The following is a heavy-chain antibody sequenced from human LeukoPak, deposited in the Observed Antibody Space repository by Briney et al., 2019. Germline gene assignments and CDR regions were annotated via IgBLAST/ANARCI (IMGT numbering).Heavy chain of an antibody. CDR3: ARVVAGYDY. CDR1: GGSISSYY. D-gene: IGHD6-19*01. Sequence: PSETLSLTCTVSGGSISSYYWSWIRQPPGKGLEWIGEIYHSGSTNYNPSLKSRVTISLDRSKNQFSLKLSSVTAADTAVYYCARVVAGYDYWGQGTLVTVSS. CDR2: IYHSGST. V-gene: IGHV4-59*12. J-gene: IGHJ4*02.